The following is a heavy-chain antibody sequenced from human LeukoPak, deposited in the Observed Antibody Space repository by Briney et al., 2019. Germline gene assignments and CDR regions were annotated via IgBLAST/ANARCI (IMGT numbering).Heavy chain of an antibody. V-gene: IGHV4-39*07. D-gene: IGHD5-12*01. CDR1: GGSTSSTSYY. J-gene: IGHJ4*02. Sequence: PSETLSLTCTVSGGSTSSTSYYWGWIRQPPGKDLEWIGSIYYSGSTYYNPSLKSRVTISVDTSKNQFSLKLSSVTAADTAVYYCARAPPPWGVATIGAFDYWGQGTLVTVSS. CDR3: ARAPPPWGVATIGAFDY. CDR2: IYYSGST.